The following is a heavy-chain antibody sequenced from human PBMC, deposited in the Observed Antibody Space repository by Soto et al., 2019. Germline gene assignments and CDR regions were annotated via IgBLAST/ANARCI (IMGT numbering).Heavy chain of an antibody. D-gene: IGHD3-10*01. Sequence: SETLSLTCSVSGVSISIYYWTWIRQTPGRGLEWIGYINHSGSTNYNPSLRSRVTISIDTSKNQFSLKLSSVTAAATAGYYCVISDGSGSISSYFVYRGPRTLVT. CDR2: INHSGST. V-gene: IGHV4-59*01. CDR3: VISDGSGSISSYFVY. CDR1: GVSISIYY. J-gene: IGHJ4*02.